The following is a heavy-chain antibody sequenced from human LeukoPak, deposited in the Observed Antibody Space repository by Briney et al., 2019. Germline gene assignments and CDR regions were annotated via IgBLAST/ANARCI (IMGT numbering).Heavy chain of an antibody. CDR2: INADNGNT. Sequence: GASVKVSCKASGYTFTTYAMHWVRQAPGQRLEWMGWINADNGNTKYSQKFQGRVTMTEDTSTDTGYLELSSLTSEDTAVYYCTSPPSLSSGWFFRYWGQGTLVTVS. CDR3: TSPPSLSSGWFFRY. CDR1: GYTFTTYA. D-gene: IGHD6-19*01. V-gene: IGHV1-3*01. J-gene: IGHJ4*02.